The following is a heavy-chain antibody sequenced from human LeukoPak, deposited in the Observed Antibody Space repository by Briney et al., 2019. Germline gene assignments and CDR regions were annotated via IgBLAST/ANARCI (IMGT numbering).Heavy chain of an antibody. CDR1: GFTFSRYG. J-gene: IGHJ4*02. CDR3: TTVTSTSCYGWNDY. D-gene: IGHD2-2*01. Sequence: GGSLRLSCAASGFTFSRYGMTWVRQAPGKGLEWVSSISDSGGSTYYADSVKGRFTISRDNSKNTLDLQMNSLRAEDTALYYCTTVTSTSCYGWNDYWGQGTLVTVSS. CDR2: ISDSGGST. V-gene: IGHV3-23*01.